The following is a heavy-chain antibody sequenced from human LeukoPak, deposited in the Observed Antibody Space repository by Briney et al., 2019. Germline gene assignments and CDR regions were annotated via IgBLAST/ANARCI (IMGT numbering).Heavy chain of an antibody. D-gene: IGHD3-10*02. V-gene: IGHV3-48*03. J-gene: IGHJ6*04. CDR2: ISSSGSTI. CDR1: GFTFSSYE. CDR3: AELGITMIGGV. Sequence: GGSLRLSCAASGFTFSSYEMNWLRQAPGKGLEWVSYISSSGSTIYYADSVKGRFTISRDNAKSSLYLQVNSLRAEDTAVYYCAELGITMIGGVWGKGTTVTISS.